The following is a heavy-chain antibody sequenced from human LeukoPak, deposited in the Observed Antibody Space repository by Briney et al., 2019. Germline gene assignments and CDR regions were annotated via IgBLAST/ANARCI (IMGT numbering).Heavy chain of an antibody. CDR3: AKDYSYYYDSSGYYGVAFDI. CDR1: GFTFSSYA. Sequence: PGGSLRLSCAASGFTFSSYAMSWVRQAPGKGLEWVSAISGSGGSTYYADSVKGRFTTSRDNSKNTLYLQMNSLRAEDTAVYYCAKDYSYYYDSSGYYGVAFDIWGQGTMVTVSS. CDR2: ISGSGGST. D-gene: IGHD3-22*01. J-gene: IGHJ3*02. V-gene: IGHV3-23*01.